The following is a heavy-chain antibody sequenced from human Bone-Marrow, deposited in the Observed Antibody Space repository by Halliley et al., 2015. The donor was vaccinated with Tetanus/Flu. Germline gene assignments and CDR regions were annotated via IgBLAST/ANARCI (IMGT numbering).Heavy chain of an antibody. Sequence: WMGRIDPSDSYTHYSPSFQGHVPFSVDKSINTAYLQWSNLRTSDTGMYFCARRIVVDSNLDYWGQGTLVTVSS. D-gene: IGHD3-22*01. CDR3: ARRIVVDSNLDY. V-gene: IGHV5-10-1*01. CDR2: IDPSDSYT. J-gene: IGHJ4*02.